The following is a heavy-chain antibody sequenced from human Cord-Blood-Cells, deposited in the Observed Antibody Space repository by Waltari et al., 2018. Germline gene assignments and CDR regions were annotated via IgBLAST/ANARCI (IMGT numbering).Heavy chain of an antibody. CDR1: GFSLSTSGVG. CDR3: AHRLLAAAGTDAFDI. CDR2: IYWDDDK. Sequence: QITLKESGPTLVKPTQTLTLTCTFSGFSLSTSGVGVGWILQPPGKALEWLALIYWDDDKRYSPSLKSRLTITKDTSKNQVVLTMTNMDPVDTATYYCAHRLLAAAGTDAFDIWGQGTMVTVSS. J-gene: IGHJ3*02. D-gene: IGHD6-13*01. V-gene: IGHV2-5*02.